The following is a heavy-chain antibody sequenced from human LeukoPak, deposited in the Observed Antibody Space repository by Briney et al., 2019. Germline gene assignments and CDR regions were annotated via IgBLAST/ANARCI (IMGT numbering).Heavy chain of an antibody. V-gene: IGHV1-2*02. J-gene: IGHJ3*02. D-gene: IGHD1-26*01. CDR2: INPNSGGT. Sequence: GASVKVSCKASGYTFTGYYMHWVRQAPGQGLEWMGWINPNSGGTNYAQKFQGRVTMTRDTSISTAYMELSRLRSDDTAVYYCARARWELHDAFDIWGQGTMVTVSS. CDR1: GYTFTGYY. CDR3: ARARWELHDAFDI.